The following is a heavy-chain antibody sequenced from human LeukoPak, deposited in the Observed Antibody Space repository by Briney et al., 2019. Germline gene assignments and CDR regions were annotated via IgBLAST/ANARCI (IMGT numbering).Heavy chain of an antibody. CDR3: AKRTKFGGASCYID. D-gene: IGHD3-10*01. V-gene: IGHV3-23*01. Sequence: GGSLRLSCAVAGFTFSDYAMSWVRRTPGEGLEWVSAISDNGWSTYYADSVKGRFTISRDNPKNILYLQMNSLRAEDTALCYCAKRTKFGGASCYIDWGHGAPVTVSS. CDR1: GFTFSDYA. J-gene: IGHJ4*01. CDR2: ISDNGWST.